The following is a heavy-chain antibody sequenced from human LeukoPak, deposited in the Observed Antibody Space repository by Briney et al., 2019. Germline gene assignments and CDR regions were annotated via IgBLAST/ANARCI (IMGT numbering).Heavy chain of an antibody. V-gene: IGHV3-72*01. Sequence: GGSLRLSCAASGFTFSDHYIDWVRQAPGKWLEWVGRTRNKANSYTTEYAASVKGRFTISSDDSTNAVYLQMNSLKTEDTAVYYCASLLRWGQGTLVTVSS. CDR1: GFTFSDHY. CDR3: ASLLR. J-gene: IGHJ4*02. D-gene: IGHD3-22*01. CDR2: TRNKANSYTT.